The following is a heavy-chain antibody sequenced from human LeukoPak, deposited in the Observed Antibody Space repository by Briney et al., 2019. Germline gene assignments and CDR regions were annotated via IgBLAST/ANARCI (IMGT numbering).Heavy chain of an antibody. CDR2: IYTDDNT. CDR1: GFTVSGNY. Sequence: GGSLRLSCAASGFTVSGNYMIWVRQASGKGLECVSVIYTDDNTFYADSVKGRFTISRDNSKNTLYLQMTSLRAEDSAVYYCARYCTSTSCADSSYYGMDVWGQGTTVTVSS. CDR3: ARYCTSTSCADSSYYGMDV. D-gene: IGHD2-2*01. J-gene: IGHJ6*02. V-gene: IGHV3-53*01.